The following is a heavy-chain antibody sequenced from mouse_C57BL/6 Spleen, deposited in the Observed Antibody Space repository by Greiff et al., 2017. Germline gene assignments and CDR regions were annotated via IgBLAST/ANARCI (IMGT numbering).Heavy chain of an antibody. V-gene: IGHV1-81*01. D-gene: IGHD4-1*01. J-gene: IGHJ4*01. Sequence: VQLQQSGAELARPGASVKLSCKASGYTFTSYGISWVKQRTGQGLEWIGEIYPRSGNTYYNDKFKGKATLTADKSSSTAYMELRSLTSEDSAVYFCARGDGTDAMDYWGQGTSVTVSS. CDR3: ARGDGTDAMDY. CDR1: GYTFTSYG. CDR2: IYPRSGNT.